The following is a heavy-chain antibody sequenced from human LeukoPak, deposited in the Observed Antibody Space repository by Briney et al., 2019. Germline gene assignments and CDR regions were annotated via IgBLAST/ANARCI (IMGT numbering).Heavy chain of an antibody. CDR2: ISGSGTST. Sequence: GGSLRLSCAASGFTFSIYAMSWVRQTPGKGLEWVSTISGSGTSTYYADSVKGRFTISRDNSKNTLFLQMNSLRAEDTAVYYCARAQLEQLWLLFDYWGQGTLVTVSS. J-gene: IGHJ4*02. V-gene: IGHV3-23*01. D-gene: IGHD5-18*01. CDR3: ARAQLEQLWLLFDY. CDR1: GFTFSIYA.